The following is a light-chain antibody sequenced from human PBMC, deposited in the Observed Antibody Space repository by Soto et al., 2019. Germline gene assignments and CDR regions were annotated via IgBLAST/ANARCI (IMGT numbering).Light chain of an antibody. J-gene: IGKJ1*01. CDR3: QQYGSPGT. CDR1: QSVSSN. Sequence: EIVRTQSPGTLSLSPGETATLSCRASQSVSSNLAWYQQKPGQAPSLRIYGASNRATGIPDRFSGSGSGTDFTLTISRMEPEDFAVCYCQQYGSPGTFGQGTKVDIK. CDR2: GAS. V-gene: IGKV3-20*01.